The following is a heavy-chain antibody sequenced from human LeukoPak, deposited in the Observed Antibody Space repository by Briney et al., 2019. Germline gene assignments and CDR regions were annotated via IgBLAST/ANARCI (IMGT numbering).Heavy chain of an antibody. V-gene: IGHV4-34*01. CDR1: GGSFSGYY. CDR2: INHSGST. Sequence: PSETLPLTCAVYGGSFSGYYWSWIRQPPGKGLEWIGEINHSGSTNYNPSLKSRVTISVDTSKNQFSLKLSSVTAADTAVYYCARGGRPTVTTFFDYWGQGTLVTVSS. CDR3: ARGGRPTVTTFFDY. J-gene: IGHJ4*02. D-gene: IGHD4-17*01.